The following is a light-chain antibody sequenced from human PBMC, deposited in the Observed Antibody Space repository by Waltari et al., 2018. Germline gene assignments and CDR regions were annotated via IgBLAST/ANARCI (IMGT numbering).Light chain of an antibody. Sequence: DIQMTQSPSSLSASVGNRVTITCRASQDITNWLAWYQQKPGKPPKLLIYGASNLETGVPSRFSGSGSGTDFTLTISSLQPEDFGIYFCQQGNIYPYNFGQGTSVEIK. CDR2: GAS. CDR3: QQGNIYPYN. J-gene: IGKJ2*01. CDR1: QDITNW. V-gene: IGKV1-12*01.